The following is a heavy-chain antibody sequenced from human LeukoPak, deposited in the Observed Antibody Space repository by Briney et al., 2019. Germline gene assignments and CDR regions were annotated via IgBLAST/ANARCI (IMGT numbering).Heavy chain of an antibody. CDR2: ISAYNGNT. V-gene: IGHV1-18*01. CDR3: ARDSRLVTWFGDQTLLNWFDP. D-gene: IGHD3-10*01. CDR1: GYTFTSYG. J-gene: IGHJ5*02. Sequence: ASVKVSCKASGYTFTSYGISWVRQAPGQGLEWMGWISAYNGNTNYAQKLQGRVTMTTDTSTSTAYMELRSLRSDDTAVYYCARDSRLVTWFGDQTLLNWFDPWGQGTLVTVSS.